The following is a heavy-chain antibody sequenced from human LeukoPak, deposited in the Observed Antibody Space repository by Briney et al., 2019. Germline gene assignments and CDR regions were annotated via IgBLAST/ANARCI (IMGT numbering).Heavy chain of an antibody. CDR1: GFTFSHYS. Sequence: GGSLRPSCAASGFTFSHYSMHWVRQAPGKGLEWVAIISFDGSSKYYADSVKGRFTISRDNSKNTLYLQMNSLRAEDTAVYYCAKGPDSSGLYSLDYWGQGTLVTVSS. CDR3: AKGPDSSGLYSLDY. V-gene: IGHV3-30-3*01. D-gene: IGHD3-22*01. CDR2: ISFDGSSK. J-gene: IGHJ4*02.